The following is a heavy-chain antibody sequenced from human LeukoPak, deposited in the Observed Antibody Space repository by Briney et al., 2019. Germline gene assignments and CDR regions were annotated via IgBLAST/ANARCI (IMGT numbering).Heavy chain of an antibody. J-gene: IGHJ4*02. CDR1: GFTFSSYK. Sequence: GGSLTLSCAASGFTFSSYKMYWVRQPPARGLEWVSSISWSRSYEYYADSVKGRFTISRDNARNSLYLQMNSLRADDTAVYYCVGRTANFLFDYWGQGTLVTVSS. CDR3: VGRTANFLFDY. CDR2: ISWSRSYE. V-gene: IGHV3-21*01. D-gene: IGHD4/OR15-4a*01.